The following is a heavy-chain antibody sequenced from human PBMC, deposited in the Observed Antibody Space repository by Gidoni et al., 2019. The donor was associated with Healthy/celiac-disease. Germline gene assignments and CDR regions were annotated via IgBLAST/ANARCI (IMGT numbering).Heavy chain of an antibody. CDR2: ISCSGGST. Sequence: EVQLLESGRGLVQPGGSLRLSCAASGFPFSSYAMSWVRQAQGKGLEWFSAISCSGGSTYYADPVKGRFTISIYNSKNTLYLQMNSLRAEDTAVYYCANNDYVWGSYRPTVYWGQGTLVTVSS. D-gene: IGHD3-16*02. CDR3: ANNDYVWGSYRPTVY. CDR1: GFPFSSYA. V-gene: IGHV3-23*01. J-gene: IGHJ4*02.